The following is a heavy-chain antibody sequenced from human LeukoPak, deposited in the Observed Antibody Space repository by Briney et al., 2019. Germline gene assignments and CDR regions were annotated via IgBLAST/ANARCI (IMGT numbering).Heavy chain of an antibody. Sequence: SETLSLTCTVSGGSISSSSYFWGWIRQPPGKGLEWIGSIYYSGSTYYNPSLKSRVTISVDTSKNQFSLKLSSVTAADTAVYYCAREKARPLSSSGSVDYWGQGTLVTVSS. D-gene: IGHD6-6*01. CDR3: AREKARPLSSSGSVDY. V-gene: IGHV4-39*07. J-gene: IGHJ4*02. CDR1: GGSISSSSYF. CDR2: IYYSGST.